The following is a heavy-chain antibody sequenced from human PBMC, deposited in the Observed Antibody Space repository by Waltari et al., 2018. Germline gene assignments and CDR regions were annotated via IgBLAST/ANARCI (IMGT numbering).Heavy chain of an antibody. V-gene: IGHV3-48*01. Sequence: EVQLVDSGGALVQPGGSLRLSCAASGFDFSDAGMNWVRQAPGKGREWVAYISSGGSTRYADSGKGRFTISRDNGKNSLYLQMNSLRVEDAAVYYCAKGGVTLRRFDCWGQGTLVTVSS. CDR3: AKGGVTLRRFDC. D-gene: IGHD2-21*02. CDR1: GFDFSDAG. J-gene: IGHJ4*02. CDR2: ISSGGSTR.